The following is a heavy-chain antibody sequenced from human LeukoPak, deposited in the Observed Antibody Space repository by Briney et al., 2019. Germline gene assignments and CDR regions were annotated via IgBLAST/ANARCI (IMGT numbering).Heavy chain of an antibody. CDR2: IYHSGST. J-gene: IGHJ6*03. CDR3: ARERLGATGYYMGV. V-gene: IGHV4-38-2*02. D-gene: IGHD1-26*01. Sequence: SETLSLTCTVSGYSISSGYYWGWIRQPPGKGLEWIGSIYHSGSTYYNPSLKSRVTISVDTSKNQFSLKLSSVTAADTAVYYCARERLGATGYYMGVWGKGTTVTVSS. CDR1: GYSISSGYY.